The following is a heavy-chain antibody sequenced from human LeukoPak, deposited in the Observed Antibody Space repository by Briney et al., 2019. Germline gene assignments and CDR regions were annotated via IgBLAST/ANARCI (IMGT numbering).Heavy chain of an antibody. D-gene: IGHD2-2*01. CDR2: IIPIFGTA. J-gene: IGHJ4*02. CDR3: ARGGGGVVVPAASDY. Sequence: SVKVSCKASGGTFSSYAISWVRQAPGQGLEWKRGIIPIFGTANYAQKFQGRVTMITDTSTSTAYMELRSLRSDDTAVYYCARGGGGVVVPAASDYWGQGTLVTVSS. V-gene: IGHV1-69*05. CDR1: GGTFSSYA.